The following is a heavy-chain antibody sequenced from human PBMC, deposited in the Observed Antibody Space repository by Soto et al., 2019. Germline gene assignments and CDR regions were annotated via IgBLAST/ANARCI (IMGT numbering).Heavy chain of an antibody. CDR3: ARPDLYYYDSSGYYYRDFDI. CDR1: GGTFSSYA. D-gene: IGHD3-22*01. V-gene: IGHV1-69*13. CDR2: IIPIFGTA. J-gene: IGHJ3*02. Sequence: SVKVSCKASGGTFSSYAISWVRQAPGQGLEWMGGIIPIFGTANYAQKFQGRVTITADESTSTAYMELSSLRSEDTAVYYCARPDLYYYDSSGYYYRDFDIWGQGTMVTVSS.